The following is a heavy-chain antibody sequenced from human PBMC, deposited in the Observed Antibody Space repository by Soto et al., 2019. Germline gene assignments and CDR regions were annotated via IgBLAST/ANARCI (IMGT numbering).Heavy chain of an antibody. D-gene: IGHD3-22*01. CDR3: ARSGYYGFVY. CDR2: IYYTGST. J-gene: IGHJ4*02. Sequence: KPSETLSLTCAVSGESVIYYYWIWIRQPPGKGLEWIGHIYYTGSTNYNPSLRSRVTMSQDTSKNQFSLKLASVTAADTAVYYCARSGYYGFVYWGQGALVTVSS. CDR1: GESVIYYY. V-gene: IGHV4-59*02.